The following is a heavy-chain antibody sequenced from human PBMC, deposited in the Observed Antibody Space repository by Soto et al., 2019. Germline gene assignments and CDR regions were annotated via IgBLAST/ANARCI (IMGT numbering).Heavy chain of an antibody. V-gene: IGHV3-30*03. D-gene: IGHD6-13*01. J-gene: IGHJ4*02. Sequence: GGSLRLSCAASGFTFSSYGMHWVRQAPGKGLEWVAVISYDGSTKYYVDSVKGRFTISRDNSKNTLYLQMNSLRTEDTAVYYCAGHIATAGFDYWGQGTQVTVSS. CDR3: AGHIATAGFDY. CDR1: GFTFSSYG. CDR2: ISYDGSTK.